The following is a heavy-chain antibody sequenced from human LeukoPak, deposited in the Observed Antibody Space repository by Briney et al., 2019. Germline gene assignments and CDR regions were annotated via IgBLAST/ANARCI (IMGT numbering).Heavy chain of an antibody. CDR3: ARVRFYYYYYYMDV. CDR2: ISGTSSTI. D-gene: IGHD3-3*01. Sequence: PGGSLRLSCAASGFTFRSHTMNWVRQTPGKGLEWVSHISGTSSTIYYADSVKGRFTISRDNAKNSLYLQMNSLRAEDTAVYYCARVRFYYYYYYMDVWGKGTTVTVSS. CDR1: GFTFRSHT. V-gene: IGHV3-48*04. J-gene: IGHJ6*03.